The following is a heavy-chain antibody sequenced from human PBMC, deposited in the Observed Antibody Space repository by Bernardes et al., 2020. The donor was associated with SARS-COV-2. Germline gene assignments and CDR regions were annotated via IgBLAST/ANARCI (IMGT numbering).Heavy chain of an antibody. CDR1: GYTLTELS. V-gene: IGHV1-24*01. CDR3: ATTIAAAGTPNYYYYYYGMDV. Sequence: ASVKVSCKVSGYTLTELSMHWVRQAPGKGLEWMGGFDPEDGETIYAQKFQGRVTMTEDTSTDTAYMELSSLRSEDTAVYYCATTIAAAGTPNYYYYYYGMDVCGQGTTVTVSS. D-gene: IGHD6-13*01. CDR2: FDPEDGET. J-gene: IGHJ6*02.